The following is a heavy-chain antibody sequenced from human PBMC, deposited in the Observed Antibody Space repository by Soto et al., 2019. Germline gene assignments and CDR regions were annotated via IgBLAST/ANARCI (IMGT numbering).Heavy chain of an antibody. CDR2: ISYDGSNK. D-gene: IGHD6-6*01. CDR1: GFTFSSYG. Sequence: HPGGSLRLSCAASGFTFSSYGMHWVRQAPGKGLEWVAVISYDGSNKYYADSVKGRFTISRDNSKNTLYLQMNSLRAEDTAVYYCAKDLHSSLRGGLDYWGQGTLVTVSS. CDR3: AKDLHSSLRGGLDY. V-gene: IGHV3-30*18. J-gene: IGHJ4*02.